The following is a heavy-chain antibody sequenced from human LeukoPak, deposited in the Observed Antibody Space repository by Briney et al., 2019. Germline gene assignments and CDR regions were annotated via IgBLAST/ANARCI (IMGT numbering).Heavy chain of an antibody. Sequence: GGSLRLSCAASLFSFSSDLMLWVRQAKGLVWVSRINSDGSNTGYADSVKGRFTISIDNATNTLYLQIISLRRADTAVNYCASAAGSSWSGLIDYWGQGTLVTVSS. CDR3: ASAAGSSWSGLIDY. V-gene: IGHV3-74*01. J-gene: IGHJ4*02. CDR1: LFSFSSDL. D-gene: IGHD6-13*01. CDR2: INSDGSNT.